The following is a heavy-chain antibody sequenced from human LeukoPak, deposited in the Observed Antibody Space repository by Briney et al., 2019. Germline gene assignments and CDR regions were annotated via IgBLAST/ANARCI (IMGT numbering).Heavy chain of an antibody. CDR1: GFTFSSYA. D-gene: IGHD5-24*01. V-gene: IGHV3-23*01. CDR2: ISGSGGST. Sequence: PGGSLRLCCAASGFTFSSYAMSWVRQAPGKGLEWVSAISGSGGSTYYADSVKGRFTISRDNPKNTLYLQMNSQRAEDTAVYYCAKDEVMGTITGDYWGQGTLVTVSS. J-gene: IGHJ4*02. CDR3: AKDEVMGTITGDY.